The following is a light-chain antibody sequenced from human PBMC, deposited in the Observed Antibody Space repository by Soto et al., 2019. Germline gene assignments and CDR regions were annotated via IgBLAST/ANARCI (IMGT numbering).Light chain of an antibody. CDR1: RSDVGGYDH. CDR3: CSYAGSYSYV. Sequence: QSALTQPRSVSGSPGQSVSISCTGARSDVGGYDHVSWYQQHPDKAPKVIIYDVIKRPSGVPDRFSGSKSGNTASLTISGLQSDDEADYYCCSYAGSYSYVFGPGTKVTVL. V-gene: IGLV2-11*01. J-gene: IGLJ1*01. CDR2: DVI.